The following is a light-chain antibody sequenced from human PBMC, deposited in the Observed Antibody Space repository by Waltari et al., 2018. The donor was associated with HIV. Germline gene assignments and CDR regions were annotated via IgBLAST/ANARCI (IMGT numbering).Light chain of an antibody. V-gene: IGLV2-8*01. CDR1: SNDVGPYDY. Sequence: QSALTQPPTASGSPGQSVTISCSGTSNDVGPYDYVSWYQQHPDKAPRLIMYCVYKRPSGVPDRFSGSKSGNTASLTVSGLQAEDEADYYCTSYAGSDNLMLFGGGTKVTVL. CDR3: TSYAGSDNLML. CDR2: CVY. J-gene: IGLJ2*01.